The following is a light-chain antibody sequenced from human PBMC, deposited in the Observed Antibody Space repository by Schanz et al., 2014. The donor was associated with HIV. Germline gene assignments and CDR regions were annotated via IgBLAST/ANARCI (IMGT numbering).Light chain of an antibody. CDR1: QSISSY. J-gene: IGKJ1*01. V-gene: IGKV1-39*01. Sequence: DIQMTQSPSSLSASVGDRVTITCRASQSISSYLNWYQQKPGKAPKVLIYAASSLQSGVPSRFSGSGSGTDFTLTINSLQPEDFAVYYCQQYGNSPPTCGQGTKVEIK. CDR2: AAS. CDR3: QQYGNSPPT.